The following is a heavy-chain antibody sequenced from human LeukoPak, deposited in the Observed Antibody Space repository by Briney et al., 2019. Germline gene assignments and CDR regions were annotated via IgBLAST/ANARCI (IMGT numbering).Heavy chain of an antibody. CDR1: GGSISSYY. V-gene: IGHV4-59*08. D-gene: IGHD6-6*01. CDR3: ARQADDSSSSLVYFDY. CDR2: IYYSGST. J-gene: IGHJ4*02. Sequence: PSETLSLTCTVSGGSISSYYWSWIRQPPGKGMEWLGYIYYSGSTNYNPSLKSRVTISVDTSKNQFSLKLSSVTAEDTAVYYCARQADDSSSSLVYFDYWGQGTLVTVSS.